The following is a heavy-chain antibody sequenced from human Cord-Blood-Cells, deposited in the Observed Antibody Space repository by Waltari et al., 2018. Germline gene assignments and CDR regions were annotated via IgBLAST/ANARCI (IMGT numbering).Heavy chain of an antibody. CDR3: ARADDGGRDY. CDR2: IYSGGST. V-gene: IGHV3-53*02. Sequence: EVQLVETGGGLFQPGGSLRLSGSASGFNFSSNDMSWFRQDPGEGLEWVSVIYSGGSTYYADPVKGRFTISRDNSKNTLYLQMNSLRAEDTAVYYCARADDGGRDYWGQG. D-gene: IGHD2-15*01. CDR1: GFNFSSND. J-gene: IGHJ4*02.